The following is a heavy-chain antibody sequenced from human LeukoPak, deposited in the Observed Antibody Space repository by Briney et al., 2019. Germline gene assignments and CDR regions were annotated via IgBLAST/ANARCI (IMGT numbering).Heavy chain of an antibody. CDR1: GGSISRSAYY. CDR3: ARHGPVSGYLSPFDL. D-gene: IGHD3-22*01. J-gene: IGHJ2*01. V-gene: IGHV4-39*01. Sequence: SETLSLTCTVSGGSISRSAYYWGWIRQPPGKGLEWIGTIYSTGTTYYSPYLKSRVTISVDTSKNHLSLKLRSATAADTAVYYCARHGPVSGYLSPFDLWGRGTLVTVSS. CDR2: IYSTGTT.